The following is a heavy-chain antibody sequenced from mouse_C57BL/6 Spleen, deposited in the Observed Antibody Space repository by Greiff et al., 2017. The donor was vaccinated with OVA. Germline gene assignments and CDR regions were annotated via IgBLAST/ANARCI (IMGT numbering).Heavy chain of an antibody. V-gene: IGHV1-22*01. D-gene: IGHD2-3*01. CDR2: INPNNGGT. Sequence: VQLKQSGPELVKPGASVKMSCKASGYTFTDYNMHWVKQSHGKSLEWIGYINPNNGGTSYNQKFKGKATLTVNKSSSTAYMELRSLTSEDSAVYYCAKGGGDGYYDYAMDYWGQGTSVTVSS. CDR3: AKGGGDGYYDYAMDY. CDR1: GYTFTDYN. J-gene: IGHJ4*01.